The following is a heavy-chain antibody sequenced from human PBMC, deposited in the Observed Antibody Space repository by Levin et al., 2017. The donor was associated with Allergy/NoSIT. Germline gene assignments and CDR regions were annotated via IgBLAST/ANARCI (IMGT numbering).Heavy chain of an antibody. Sequence: GGSLRLSCAASGFTFSSYGMHWVRQAPGKGLEWVAVISYDGSNKYYADSVKGRFTISRDNSKNTLYLQMNSLRAEDTAVYYCAKEGVVVAATDDYYYGMDVWGQGTTVTVSS. CDR1: GFTFSSYG. D-gene: IGHD2-15*01. CDR3: AKEGVVVAATDDYYYGMDV. V-gene: IGHV3-30*18. J-gene: IGHJ6*02. CDR2: ISYDGSNK.